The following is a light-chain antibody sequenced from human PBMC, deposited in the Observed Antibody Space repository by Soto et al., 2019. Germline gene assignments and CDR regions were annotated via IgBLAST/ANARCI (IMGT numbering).Light chain of an antibody. CDR3: APWDDSLNGVV. J-gene: IGLJ2*01. V-gene: IGLV1-44*01. CDR2: SNN. Sequence: QSVLTQPPSASGTPGQRVTLSCSGSSSNIGSNTVNWYQQLPGTAPKLLIYSNNQRPSGVPDRFSGSKSGTSASLAISGLQSEDEADYYCAPWDDSLNGVVFGGGTKLTVL. CDR1: SSNIGSNT.